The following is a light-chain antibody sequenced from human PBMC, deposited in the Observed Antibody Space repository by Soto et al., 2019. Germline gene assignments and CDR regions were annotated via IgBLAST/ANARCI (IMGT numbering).Light chain of an antibody. Sequence: EIVLTQSPATLSVSPGKRATLSCRASQRVSSYLAWYQQKPGQAPRLLIYDTSHRPTGIPARFSGSGSGTDFTLTVSRLEPEDFAVYYCQQYGRSVGFGQGTKVEIK. V-gene: IGKV3-11*01. J-gene: IGKJ1*01. CDR2: DTS. CDR3: QQYGRSVG. CDR1: QRVSSY.